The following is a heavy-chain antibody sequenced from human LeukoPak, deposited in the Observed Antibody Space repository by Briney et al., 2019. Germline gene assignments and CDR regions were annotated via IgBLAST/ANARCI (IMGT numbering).Heavy chain of an antibody. D-gene: IGHD5-12*01. CDR1: GDSVDSGSYY. J-gene: IGHJ5*02. Sequence: SETLSLTCSVSGDSVDSGSYYWTWIRQPPGRGLEWIGYIYTLGSTIYNPSLEGRVTISVDTSKNQFSLKLSSVTAADTAVYYCARGRRYSGYDYGFDPWGQGTLVTVSS. CDR3: ARGRRYSGYDYGFDP. CDR2: IYTLGST. V-gene: IGHV4-61*01.